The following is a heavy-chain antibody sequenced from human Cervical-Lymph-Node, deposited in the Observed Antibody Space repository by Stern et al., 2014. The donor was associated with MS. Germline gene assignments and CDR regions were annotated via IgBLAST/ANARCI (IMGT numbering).Heavy chain of an antibody. CDR3: ARAFCTGGVCYSVPFYGMDV. Sequence: EVQLVESGGGVVRPGGSLRLSCAASGFIFDDYGMSWVRQVPGKGPGWVCVIHYNGGSTDYEASVKGRFTISRDNAKKSLYLRMNSLRVEDTAVYHCARAFCTGGVCYSVPFYGMDVWGQGTTVTVSS. V-gene: IGHV3-20*01. CDR2: IHYNGGST. CDR1: GFIFDDYG. J-gene: IGHJ6*02. D-gene: IGHD2-8*02.